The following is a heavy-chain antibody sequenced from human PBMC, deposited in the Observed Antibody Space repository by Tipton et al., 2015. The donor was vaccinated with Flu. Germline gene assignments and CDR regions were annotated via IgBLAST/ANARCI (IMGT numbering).Heavy chain of an antibody. CDR3: AREQHYDSNAYYYYYMDV. CDR2: INHSGGT. V-gene: IGHV4-34*01. J-gene: IGHJ6*03. D-gene: IGHD3-22*01. CDR1: GGSFSGYN. Sequence: TLSLTCAVFGGSFSGYNWSWIRQAPGKGLEWIGEINHSGGTNYNPSLKSRFIISLDMSKNHFSLKLSSVTAADTAVYYCAREQHYDSNAYYYYYMDVWGKGTTVTVSS.